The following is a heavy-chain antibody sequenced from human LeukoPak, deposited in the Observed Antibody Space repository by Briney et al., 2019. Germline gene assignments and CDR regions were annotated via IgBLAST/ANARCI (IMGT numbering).Heavy chain of an antibody. Sequence: GGSLRLSCAASGFTFSSYAMSWVRQAPGKGLEWVSAISGSGGSTYYADSVKGRFTISRDNSKNTLYLQMNSLRAEDTAVYYCAKTTVVVPAAPIGYWGQGTLVTVSS. CDR2: ISGSGGST. CDR1: GFTFSSYA. V-gene: IGHV3-23*01. J-gene: IGHJ4*02. CDR3: AKTTVVVPAAPIGY. D-gene: IGHD2-2*01.